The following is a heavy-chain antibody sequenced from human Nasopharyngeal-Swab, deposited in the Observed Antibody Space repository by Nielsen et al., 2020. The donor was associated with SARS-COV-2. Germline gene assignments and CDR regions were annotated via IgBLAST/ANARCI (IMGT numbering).Heavy chain of an antibody. V-gene: IGHV5-10-1*01. CDR3: ARWVVDCSSTSCHYYFDY. D-gene: IGHD2-2*01. CDR2: IDPSDSYT. J-gene: IGHJ4*02. Sequence: GGPLRLSCKGSGSSFTSYWISWVRQMPGKGLEWMGRIDPSDSYTNYSPSFQGHVTISADKSISTAYLQWISLRASDTAMYYCARWVVDCSSTSCHYYFDYWGQGTLVTVSS. CDR1: GSSFTSYW.